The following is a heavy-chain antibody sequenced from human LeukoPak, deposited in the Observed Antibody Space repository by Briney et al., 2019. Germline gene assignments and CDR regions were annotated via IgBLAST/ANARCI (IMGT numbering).Heavy chain of an antibody. V-gene: IGHV3-21*01. J-gene: IGHJ4*02. Sequence: RGSLRLSCVVSGVTLSNYGMSWVRQAPGRGLEWFSSICASGSDMYYAASVKGRFTISRDNAKNSLFLQLNSLRAEDTATYYCVRGERREDWGQGTLVTVSS. CDR3: VRGERRED. D-gene: IGHD1-26*01. CDR1: GVTLSNYG. CDR2: ICASGSDM.